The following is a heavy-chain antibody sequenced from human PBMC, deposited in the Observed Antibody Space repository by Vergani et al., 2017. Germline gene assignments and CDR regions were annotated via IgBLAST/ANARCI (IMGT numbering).Heavy chain of an antibody. D-gene: IGHD3-3*01. Sequence: QVQLQESGPGLVKPSETLSLTCTVSGGSISSYYWGWIRQPPGKGLEWIGSIYYSGSTYYNPSLKSRVTISVDTSKNQFSLKLSSVTAADTAVYYCARISYDFWSGYYNLGGYFDYWGQGTLVTVSS. V-gene: IGHV4-39*07. CDR1: GGSISSYY. CDR3: ARISYDFWSGYYNLGGYFDY. CDR2: IYYSGST. J-gene: IGHJ4*02.